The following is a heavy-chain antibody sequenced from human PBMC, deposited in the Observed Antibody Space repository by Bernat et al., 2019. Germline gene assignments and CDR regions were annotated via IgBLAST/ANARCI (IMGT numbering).Heavy chain of an antibody. J-gene: IGHJ4*02. Sequence: QVLLVESGGGVVQPGRSLRLSCAASGFTFRSYGIHWVRQAPGKGLEWVAAISYDGSKIFYADSVKGRFTISRDNSKSMSYLQMNSLRAEDTAVYYCAKQLGGAYDSSGYYGVHYWGQGTLVTVSS. CDR2: ISYDGSKI. CDR1: GFTFRSYG. V-gene: IGHV3-30*18. CDR3: AKQLGGAYDSSGYYGVHY. D-gene: IGHD3-22*01.